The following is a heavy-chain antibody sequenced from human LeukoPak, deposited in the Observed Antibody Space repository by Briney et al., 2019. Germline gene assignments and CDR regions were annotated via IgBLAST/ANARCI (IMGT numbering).Heavy chain of an antibody. J-gene: IGHJ4*02. Sequence: GALVKVSCKASGYTITSYWIGWVRQMPGKGLEWMGIIYPGDSDTRYSPSFQGQVTISADKSISTAYLQWSSLKASDTAMYYCARQEYSSSSGDYWGQGTLVTVSS. CDR3: ARQEYSSSSGDY. CDR1: GYTITSYW. CDR2: IYPGDSDT. D-gene: IGHD6-6*01. V-gene: IGHV5-51*01.